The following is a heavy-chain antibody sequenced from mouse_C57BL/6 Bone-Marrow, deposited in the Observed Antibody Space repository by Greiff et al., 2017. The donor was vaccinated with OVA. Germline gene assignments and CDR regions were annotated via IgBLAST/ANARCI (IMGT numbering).Heavy chain of an antibody. CDR2: IYPGDGDT. V-gene: IGHV1-82*01. Sequence: VQLQQSGPELVKPGASVKISCKASGYAFSSSWMNWVKQRPGKGLERIGRIYPGDGDTNYNGKFKGKATLTADKSSSTAYMQLSSLTSEDSAVYFCAREGETFAYWGQGTLVTVSA. CDR1: GYAFSSSW. J-gene: IGHJ3*01. CDR3: AREGETFAY.